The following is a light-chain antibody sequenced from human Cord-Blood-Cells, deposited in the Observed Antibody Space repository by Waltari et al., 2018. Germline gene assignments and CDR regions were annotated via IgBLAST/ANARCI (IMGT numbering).Light chain of an antibody. J-gene: IGLJ3*02. Sequence: QSALTQPASVSGSPGQSITIPCTGTSSDVGSYNLVSWYQQNPGKAPKLMIDGGSKRPSGVSNRFSGSKSGNTASLTISWLQAEDEADYYCCSYAGSWVFGGGTKLTVL. CDR1: SSDVGSYNL. CDR3: CSYAGSWV. CDR2: GGS. V-gene: IGLV2-23*01.